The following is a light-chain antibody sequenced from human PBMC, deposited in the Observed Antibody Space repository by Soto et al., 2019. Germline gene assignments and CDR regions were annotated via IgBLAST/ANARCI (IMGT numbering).Light chain of an antibody. J-gene: IGKJ4*01. Sequence: EIVMTQSPATLSVSPGERATLSCRASQSVSSNLAWYQQKPGQAPRLLIYGASTRATDIPARFSGSGSGTEFTLTISSLQSEDFAVYYCQQHNNWPLTFGGGNKVEIK. CDR3: QQHNNWPLT. V-gene: IGKV3-15*01. CDR1: QSVSSN. CDR2: GAS.